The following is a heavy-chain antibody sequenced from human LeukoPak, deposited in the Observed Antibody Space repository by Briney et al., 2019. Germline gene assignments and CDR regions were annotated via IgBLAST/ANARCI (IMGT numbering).Heavy chain of an antibody. D-gene: IGHD3-16*01. CDR1: GYSISSGYY. J-gene: IGHJ3*02. CDR3: ARDALYDYVWGSYAFDI. Sequence: SETLSLTCAVSGYSISSGYYWGWIRQPPGKGLEWIGSIYHSGSTYYNPSLKSRVTISVDTSKNQFSLKLSSVTAADTAVYYCARDALYDYVWGSYAFDIWGQGTMVTVSS. CDR2: IYHSGST. V-gene: IGHV4-38-2*02.